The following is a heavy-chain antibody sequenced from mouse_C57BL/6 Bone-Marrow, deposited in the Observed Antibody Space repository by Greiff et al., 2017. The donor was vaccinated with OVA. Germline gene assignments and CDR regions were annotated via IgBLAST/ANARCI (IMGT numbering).Heavy chain of an antibody. Sequence: QVQLKEPGAELVRPGASVKMSCKASGYTFTSYTIHWVKQRPGQGLEWIGYIDPTNDYTNYNQKFKGKATLTADNSSSTAYMQLSSLTSDDSAVYYCTRGYYFDYWGQGTTLTVSS. CDR1: GYTFTSYT. J-gene: IGHJ2*01. CDR3: TRGYYFDY. V-gene: IGHV1-4*01. CDR2: IDPTNDYT.